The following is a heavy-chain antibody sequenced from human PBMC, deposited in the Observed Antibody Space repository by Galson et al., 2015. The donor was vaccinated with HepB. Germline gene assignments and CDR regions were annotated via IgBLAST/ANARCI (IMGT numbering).Heavy chain of an antibody. D-gene: IGHD6-19*01. V-gene: IGHV1-69*13. Sequence: SVKVSCKASGGTFSSYAISWVRQAPGQGLEWMGGIIPIFGTANYAQKFQGRVTITADESTSTAYMELSSLRSEDTAVYYCARGGSGWLYFDYWGQGTLVTVSS. J-gene: IGHJ4*02. CDR3: ARGGSGWLYFDY. CDR1: GGTFSSYA. CDR2: IIPIFGTA.